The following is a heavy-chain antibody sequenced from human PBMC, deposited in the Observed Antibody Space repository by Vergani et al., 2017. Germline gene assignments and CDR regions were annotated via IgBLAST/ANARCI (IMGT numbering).Heavy chain of an antibody. J-gene: IGHJ3*01. D-gene: IGHD4-23*01. CDR3: ARDNKQLRPRAFEL. CDR1: GASINNDFYY. Sequence: QVQLQESGPGLVKPSQTLSLTCTVSGASINNDFYYWHWIRQPAGKGLELIGCIYVSGITDYNSSLQSRVSMSVDTSNNQFSLTLPSVTAADTAVYYCARDNKQLRPRAFELWGQGKMVTVS. V-gene: IGHV4-61*02. CDR2: IYVSGIT.